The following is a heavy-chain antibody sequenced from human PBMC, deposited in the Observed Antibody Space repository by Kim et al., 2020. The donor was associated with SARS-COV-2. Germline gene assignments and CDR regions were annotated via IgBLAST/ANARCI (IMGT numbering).Heavy chain of an antibody. CDR2: INPNSGGT. J-gene: IGHJ3*02. V-gene: IGHV1-2*02. CDR1: GYTFTGYY. D-gene: IGHD1-26*01. Sequence: ASVKVSFKTSGYTFTGYYIHWVRQAPGQGLEWMGWINPNSGGTMYAQRFQGRVTMTRDTSISTAYMELSRLSSDDTAVYYCVGGSSLSYDAFDIWGQGTMVSVSS. CDR3: VGGSSLSYDAFDI.